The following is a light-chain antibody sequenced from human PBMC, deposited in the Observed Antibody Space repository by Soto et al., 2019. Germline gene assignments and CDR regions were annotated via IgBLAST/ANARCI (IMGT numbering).Light chain of an antibody. J-gene: IGKJ3*01. CDR1: QSVSSN. CDR3: QQYNNWPSL. CDR2: GAS. V-gene: IGKV3-15*01. Sequence: IVMTQSADPLSASPGDRATLSWPASQSVSSNLAWYQQKLGQAPRLLIYGASTRATGISAKFSGSGYGTEFTLTISSLQSEDFAVYYCQQYNNWPSLFGPGTKVDIK.